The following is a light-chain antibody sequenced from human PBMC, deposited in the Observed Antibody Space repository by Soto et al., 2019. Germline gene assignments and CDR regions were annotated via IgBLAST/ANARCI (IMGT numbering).Light chain of an antibody. J-gene: IGLJ2*01. Sequence: QSALTQPASVSGSPGQSITISCSGTSSDVGGYNFVSWYQLHPGKAPRLILYDVSSRPSGVSYRFSGFKSANTASLNISRLQAGDEADYYCSSYTTTTSLVVFGGGTKLTVL. CDR1: SSDVGGYNF. V-gene: IGLV2-14*03. CDR2: DVS. CDR3: SSYTTTTSLVV.